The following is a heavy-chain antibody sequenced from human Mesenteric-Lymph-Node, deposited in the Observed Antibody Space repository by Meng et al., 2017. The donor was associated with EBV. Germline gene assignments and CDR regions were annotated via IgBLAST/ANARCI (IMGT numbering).Heavy chain of an antibody. D-gene: IGHD3-9*01. V-gene: IGHV4-39*01. CDR3: ARHLTGGYNWFFP. CDR1: GDSISRSSYY. CDR2: IHNNGDT. J-gene: IGHJ5*02. Sequence: QLQLQGSGSGLVKPSQTLSLTCAVSGDSISRSSYYWAWIRQPPGKGLEWIATIHNNGDTFYKPSLGSRVTLSMDTSKNHFSLRLTSVTAADTAVYYCARHLTGGYNWFFPWGQGTLVTVSS.